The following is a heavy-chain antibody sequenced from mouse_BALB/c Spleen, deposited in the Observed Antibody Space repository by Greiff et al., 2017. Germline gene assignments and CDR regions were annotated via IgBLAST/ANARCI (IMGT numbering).Heavy chain of an antibody. CDR2: ISYDGSN. Sequence: EVKVEESGPGLVKPSQSLSLTCSVTGYSITSGYYWNWIRQFPGNKLEWMGYISYDGSNNYNPSLKNRISITRDTSKNQFFLKLNSVTTEDTATYYCARAGYYVDAMDYWGQGTSVTVSS. V-gene: IGHV3-6*02. CDR3: ARAGYYVDAMDY. J-gene: IGHJ4*01. CDR1: GYSITSGYY. D-gene: IGHD2-3*01.